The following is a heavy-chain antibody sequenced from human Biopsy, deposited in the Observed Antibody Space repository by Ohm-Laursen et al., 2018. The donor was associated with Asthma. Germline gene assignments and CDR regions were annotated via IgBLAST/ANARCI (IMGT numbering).Heavy chain of an antibody. CDR3: ARKAGSCISRTCYSLDF. CDR1: GGTFNTYV. V-gene: IGHV1-69*13. CDR2: INSVFGTT. Sequence: GASVKASCKSLGGTFNTYVIGWVRQAPGQGLEWMGGINSVFGTTTYPQKFQDRVTINADDSTSTVYMELSSLRSEDTAVYYCARKAGSCISRTCYSLDFWGQGTLVTVSS. D-gene: IGHD2-2*01. J-gene: IGHJ4*02.